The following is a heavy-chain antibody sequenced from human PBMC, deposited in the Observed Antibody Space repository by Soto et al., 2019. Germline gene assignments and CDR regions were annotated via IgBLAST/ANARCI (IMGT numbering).Heavy chain of an antibody. CDR1: GGSISSYY. Sequence: PSETLSLTCTVSGGSISSYYWSWIRQPPGKGLDWIGYMYYSGSTNYNPSLKSRVTISVDTSKNQFSLKLSSVTATDTAVYYCARDFFSGGVFDIWGQGTMVTVSS. CDR3: ARDFFSGGVFDI. J-gene: IGHJ3*02. CDR2: MYYSGST. D-gene: IGHD2-8*01. V-gene: IGHV4-59*01.